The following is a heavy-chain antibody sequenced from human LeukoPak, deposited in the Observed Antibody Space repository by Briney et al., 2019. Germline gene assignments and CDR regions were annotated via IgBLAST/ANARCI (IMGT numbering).Heavy chain of an antibody. CDR2: IRPSGDNT. Sequence: GGLRLSCAASGFTFSSYDMTWVRQAPGRGLEWVSSIRPSGDNTYYADSVKGRFTISRDNSKNTLYLQMNSLRAEDTAVYYCAKKYNTGLDPWGQGTLVTVSS. D-gene: IGHD1-14*01. V-gene: IGHV3-23*01. CDR3: AKKYNTGLDP. J-gene: IGHJ5*02. CDR1: GFTFSSYD.